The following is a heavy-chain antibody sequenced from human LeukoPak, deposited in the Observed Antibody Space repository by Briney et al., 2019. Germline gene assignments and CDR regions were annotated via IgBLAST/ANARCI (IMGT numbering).Heavy chain of an antibody. CDR3: AREDHSNYNY. D-gene: IGHD4-11*01. Sequence: GGSLRLSCAVSGFTFSSYWMSWVRQAPGKGLEWVANIKQDGGERFYVDSVKDRFTISRDNAKNSLYLQMNSLRVEDTAVYYCAREDHSNYNYWGQGTLVTVSS. CDR2: IKQDGGER. CDR1: GFTFSSYW. V-gene: IGHV3-7*01. J-gene: IGHJ4*02.